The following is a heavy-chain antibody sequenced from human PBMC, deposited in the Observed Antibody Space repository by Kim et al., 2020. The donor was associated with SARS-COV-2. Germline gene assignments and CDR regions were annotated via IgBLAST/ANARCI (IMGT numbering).Heavy chain of an antibody. CDR1: GYTFTSYA. D-gene: IGHD1-26*01. Sequence: ASVMVSCKASGYTFTSYAMHWVRQAPGQRLEWMGWINAGNGNTKYSQKFQGRVTITGDTSASTAYMELSSLRSEDTAVYYCARDRRTSGSSPLGWFDPWGQGTLVTVSS. J-gene: IGHJ5*02. CDR3: ARDRRTSGSSPLGWFDP. CDR2: INAGNGNT. V-gene: IGHV1-3*01.